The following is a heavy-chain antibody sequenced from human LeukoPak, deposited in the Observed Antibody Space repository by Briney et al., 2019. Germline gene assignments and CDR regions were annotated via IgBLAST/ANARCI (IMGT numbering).Heavy chain of an antibody. J-gene: IGHJ4*02. V-gene: IGHV3-74*01. CDR1: GFTFSNYW. Sequence: GGSLRLSCAASGFTFSNYWMNWVRHAPGKGLVWVSRINTDGNTRDYADSVKGRVTIPRDNAKSTLYLQMNSLRAEDTAIYYCVRDMGYYDKVWGQGTLVTVSS. CDR3: VRDMGYYDKV. CDR2: INTDGNTR. D-gene: IGHD3-22*01.